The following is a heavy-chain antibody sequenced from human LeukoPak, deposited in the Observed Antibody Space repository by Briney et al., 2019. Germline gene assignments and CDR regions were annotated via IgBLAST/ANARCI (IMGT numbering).Heavy chain of an antibody. CDR2: ISAYNGNT. V-gene: IGHV1-18*04. CDR1: GYTFTSYG. CDR3: ARDPGGYGSGSHNFDY. Sequence: GASVKVSCKASGYTFTSYGISWVRQAPGQGLEWMGWISAYNGNTNYAQKLQGRVTMTTDTSTSTAYMELRSLRSDDTAVYYCARDPGGYGSGSHNFDYWGQGTLVTVSS. D-gene: IGHD3-10*01. J-gene: IGHJ4*02.